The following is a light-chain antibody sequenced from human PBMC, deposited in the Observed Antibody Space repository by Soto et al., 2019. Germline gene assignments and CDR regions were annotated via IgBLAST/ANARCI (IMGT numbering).Light chain of an antibody. CDR1: SSNIGNNY. CDR3: ATWDYSRTGEV. V-gene: IGLV1-51*01. Sequence: QSVLTQPPSVSAAPGQKVTISCSGSSSNIGNNYVSWYQQLPGTAPKLLIYDNNKRPSGIPDRFSGSKSGTSGTLDITGPQTGDEADYYGATWDYSRTGEVFGGGTNPTV. CDR2: DNN. J-gene: IGLJ2*01.